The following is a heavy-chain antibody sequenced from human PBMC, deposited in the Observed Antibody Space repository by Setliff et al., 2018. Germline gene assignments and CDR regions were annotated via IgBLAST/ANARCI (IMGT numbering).Heavy chain of an antibody. CDR2: IYYSGST. CDR3: AREGDTSGYYYGGGFDY. D-gene: IGHD3-22*01. Sequence: PSETLSLTCTVSGDSISSYYWSWIRQPPGKGLEWIGYIYYSGSTNYNPSLKSRVTMSVATFENHFSLKLNSLTAADTALYYCAREGDTSGYYYGGGFDYWGQGIPVTVSS. CDR1: GDSISSYY. J-gene: IGHJ4*02. V-gene: IGHV4-59*01.